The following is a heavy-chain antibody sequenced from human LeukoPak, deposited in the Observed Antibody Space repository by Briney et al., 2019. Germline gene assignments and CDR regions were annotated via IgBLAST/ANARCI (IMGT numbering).Heavy chain of an antibody. CDR1: GFTFSNQG. J-gene: IGHJ2*01. CDR3: AKIGVTGSWFFDL. V-gene: IGHV3-23*01. CDR2: ISANSVYT. Sequence: GGSLRLSCVASGFTFSNQGRSWVRQDPGKGLEWVSSISANSVYTYYAASVKGRFTISRDNSKNTLFLQMNNMGAEDTAIYFCAKIGVTGSWFFDLWGRGTLLSVSS. D-gene: IGHD3-3*01.